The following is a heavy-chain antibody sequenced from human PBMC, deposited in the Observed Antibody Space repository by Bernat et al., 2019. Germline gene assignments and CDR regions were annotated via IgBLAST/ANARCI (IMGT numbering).Heavy chain of an antibody. D-gene: IGHD6-13*01. V-gene: IGHV3-30*18. CDR3: AKDQSSSWSLGAFDI. CDR1: GFTFSSYG. Sequence: QVQLVESGGGVVQPGRSLRLSCAASGFTFSSYGMHWVRQAPGKGLEWVAVISYDGSNKYYADSVKGRFTISRDNSKNTLYLQMNSLRAEDTAVYYCAKDQSSSWSLGAFDIWGQGTTVTVSS. CDR2: ISYDGSNK. J-gene: IGHJ3*02.